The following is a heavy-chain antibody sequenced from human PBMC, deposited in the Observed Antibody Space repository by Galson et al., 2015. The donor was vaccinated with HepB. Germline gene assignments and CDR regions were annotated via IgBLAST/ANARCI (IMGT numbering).Heavy chain of an antibody. CDR3: AKDPYDSTGYYPYYFEY. J-gene: IGHJ4*02. CDR1: GFTFSSYG. D-gene: IGHD3-22*01. V-gene: IGHV3-23*01. CDR2: IGGSGGRT. Sequence: LRLSCAASGFTFSSYGMTWVRQAPGKGLEWVSGIGGSGGRTYYADSVKGRFTISRDNSKNTLFLQMNSLRAEDTAVYYCAKDPYDSTGYYPYYFEYWGQGTLVTVSS.